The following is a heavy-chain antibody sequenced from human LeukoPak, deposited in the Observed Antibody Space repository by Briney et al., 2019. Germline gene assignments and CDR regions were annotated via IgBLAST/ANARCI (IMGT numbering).Heavy chain of an antibody. Sequence: GASGKVSCKASGYTFTGHYMHWVRQAPGQGLEWMEWINSDSGGTKYAQKFQGSVIMTRVTSISTAYMELSRLKSDDTAVYYCARGRVHSWSDAFDIWGQGTTVTGSS. CDR2: INSDSGGT. V-gene: IGHV1-2*02. CDR3: ARGRVHSWSDAFDI. CDR1: GYTFTGHY. D-gene: IGHD1-1*01. J-gene: IGHJ3*02.